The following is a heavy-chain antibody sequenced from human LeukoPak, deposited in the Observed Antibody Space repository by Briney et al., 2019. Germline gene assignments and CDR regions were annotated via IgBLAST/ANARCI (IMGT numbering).Heavy chain of an antibody. CDR1: GFTFSIYG. Sequence: GGSLRLSCAASGFTFSIYGMHWVRQAPGKGLEWVAVIWYDGSNKYYADSVRGRFTISRDNSKNTLYLQMNSLRAEDTAVYYCAKDWDEGDDFFDYWGQGTLVTVSS. CDR2: IWYDGSNK. CDR3: AKDWDEGDDFFDY. D-gene: IGHD2-21*02. J-gene: IGHJ4*02. V-gene: IGHV3-33*06.